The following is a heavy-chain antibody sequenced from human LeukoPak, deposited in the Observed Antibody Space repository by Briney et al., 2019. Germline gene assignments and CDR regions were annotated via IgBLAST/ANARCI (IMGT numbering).Heavy chain of an antibody. V-gene: IGHV4-34*01. CDR1: GGSFSGYY. D-gene: IGHD6-19*01. Sequence: SETLSLTCAVYGGSFSGYYWSWIRQPPGKGLEWIGEINHSGSTNYNPSLKSRVTISVDTSENQFSLKLSSVTAADTAVYYCARGRRLVLGYWGQGTLVTVSS. J-gene: IGHJ4*02. CDR3: ARGRRLVLGY. CDR2: INHSGST.